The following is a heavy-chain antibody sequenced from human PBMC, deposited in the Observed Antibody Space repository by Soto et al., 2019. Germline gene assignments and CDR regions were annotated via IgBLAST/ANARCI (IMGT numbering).Heavy chain of an antibody. CDR3: VKGVYYYDSSVYPTSHNYFDY. CDR2: ISSNGGST. Sequence: GGSLRLSCSASGFTFSSYAMHWVRQAPGKGLEYVSAISSNGGSTYYADSVKGRFTISRDNSKNTLYLQMSSLRAEDTAVYYCVKGVYYYDSSVYPTSHNYFDYWGQGTLVTVSS. CDR1: GFTFSSYA. V-gene: IGHV3-64D*08. J-gene: IGHJ4*02. D-gene: IGHD3-22*01.